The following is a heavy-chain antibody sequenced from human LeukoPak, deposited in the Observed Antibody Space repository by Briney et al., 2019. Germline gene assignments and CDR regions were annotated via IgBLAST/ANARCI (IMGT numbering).Heavy chain of an antibody. V-gene: IGHV3-23*01. CDR2: IRGSGGST. CDR1: GFTFSSYA. J-gene: IGHJ4*02. Sequence: GGSLRLSCAASGFTFSSYAMSWVRQAPGEGLEWVSAIRGSGGSTYYADSVKGRFTISRDNSKNTLYLQMNSLRAEDTAVYYCAKGKTTVTKAFDYWGQGTLVTVSS. CDR3: AKGKTTVTKAFDY. D-gene: IGHD4-17*01.